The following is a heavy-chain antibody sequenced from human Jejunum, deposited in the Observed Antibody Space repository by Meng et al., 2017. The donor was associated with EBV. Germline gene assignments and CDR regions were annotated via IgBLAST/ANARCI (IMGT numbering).Heavy chain of an antibody. V-gene: IGHV3-15*01. CDR2: IKRTTDGGTT. D-gene: IGHD3-16*01. CDR3: TDVGGDMI. J-gene: IGHJ4*02. CDR1: GFTFTNSH. Sequence: VDLWGFGGGWVKPGESLRLSCAASGFTFTNSHMTWVRQAPGKGLEWVGRIKRTTDGGTTDYAAPVKGRFTISRDDSKNTLYLQMNSLKTEDTAVYYCTDVGGDMIWGQGILVTVSS.